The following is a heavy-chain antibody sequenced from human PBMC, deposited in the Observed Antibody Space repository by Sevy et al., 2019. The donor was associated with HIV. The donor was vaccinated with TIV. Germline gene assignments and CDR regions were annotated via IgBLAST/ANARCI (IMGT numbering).Heavy chain of an antibody. D-gene: IGHD2-15*01. CDR2: ISGSGGST. CDR1: GFTFSSYA. CDR3: AKGLGYCSGGSCYSGNYYYGMDV. V-gene: IGHV3-23*01. Sequence: GGSLRLSCAASGFTFSSYAMSWVRQAPGKGLEWVSAISGSGGSTYYADSVKGRFTISRDNSKNTLYLQMNSLRAEDTAVYYCAKGLGYCSGGSCYSGNYYYGMDVWGQWTPVTVSS. J-gene: IGHJ6*02.